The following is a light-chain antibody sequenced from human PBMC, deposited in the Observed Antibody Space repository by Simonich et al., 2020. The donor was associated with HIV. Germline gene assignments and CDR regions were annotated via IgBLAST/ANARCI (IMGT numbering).Light chain of an antibody. CDR2: GAS. J-gene: IGKJ2*01. V-gene: IGKV3-20*01. Sequence: IVLTQSPGTLSLSPGERATLSCRASQSVNRSYLAWYQQKPGQAPRLLIYGASSRATGIPDRLSGSGSGTDFTLTISRLEPEDFAVYYCQQYGSSPYTFGQGTKLEIK. CDR3: QQYGSSPYT. CDR1: QSVNRSY.